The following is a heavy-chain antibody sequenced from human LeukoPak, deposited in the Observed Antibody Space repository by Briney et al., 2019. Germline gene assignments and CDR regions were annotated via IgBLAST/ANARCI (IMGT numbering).Heavy chain of an antibody. D-gene: IGHD2-21*02. V-gene: IGHV3-48*03. CDR1: RFTFSSHE. CDR3: ARGPDCGGDCFPSTYYFDY. CDR2: ISSSGSTI. Sequence: GGSLRLSCEASRFTFSSHEMNWVRQPPGKGLEWISYISSSGSTIYYTDPVRGRFTVSRDNTKNSLYLQMNSLRAEDAAVYYCARGPDCGGDCFPSTYYFDYWGQGTLVTVSS. J-gene: IGHJ4*02.